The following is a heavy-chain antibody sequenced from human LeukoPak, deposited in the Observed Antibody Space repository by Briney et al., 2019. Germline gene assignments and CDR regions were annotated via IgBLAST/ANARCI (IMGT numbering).Heavy chain of an antibody. CDR1: GFTFSSYA. CDR2: IKQDGSEK. Sequence: PGGSLRLSCPASGFTFSSYAMSWVRQAPGKGLEWVASIKQDGSEKYYVDSVKGRFTISRDNAKNSLYLQMNSLRAEDTAVYYCARSGAPIDYWGQGTLVTVSS. V-gene: IGHV3-7*01. J-gene: IGHJ4*02. CDR3: ARSGAPIDY.